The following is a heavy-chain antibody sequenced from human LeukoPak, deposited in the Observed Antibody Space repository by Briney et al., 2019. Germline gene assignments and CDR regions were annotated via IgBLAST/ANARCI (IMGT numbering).Heavy chain of an antibody. CDR2: IYYSGST. CDR1: GGSISSGGYY. J-gene: IGHJ4*02. V-gene: IGHV4-39*01. Sequence: SETLSLTCTVSGGSISSGGYYWGWIRQPPGKGLEWIGSIYYSGSTYYNPSLKSRVTISVDTSKNQFSLKLSSVTAADTAVYYCARSRGGPTYYYDSSGPMDYWGQGTLVTVSS. D-gene: IGHD3-22*01. CDR3: ARSRGGPTYYYDSSGPMDY.